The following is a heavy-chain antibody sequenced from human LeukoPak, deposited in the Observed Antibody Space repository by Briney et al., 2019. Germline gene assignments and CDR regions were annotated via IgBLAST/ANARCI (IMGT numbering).Heavy chain of an antibody. CDR3: ASSPYCSSTSCDYYYYYYMDD. CDR1: GGSISSYY. J-gene: IGHJ6*03. CDR2: IYYSGST. V-gene: IGHV4-59*01. Sequence: SETLSLTCTVSGGSISSYYWSWIRQPPGKGLEWIGYIYYSGSTNYNPSHKSRVTISVDTSKNQFSLKLSSVTAAVTAVYYCASSPYCSSTSCDYYYYYYMDDWGKGTTVTVSS. D-gene: IGHD2-2*01.